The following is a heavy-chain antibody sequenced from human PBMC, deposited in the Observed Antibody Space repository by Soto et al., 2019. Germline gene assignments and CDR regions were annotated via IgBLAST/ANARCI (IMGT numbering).Heavy chain of an antibody. D-gene: IGHD3-16*01. CDR3: VRDYYDTSGYPNTFDM. V-gene: IGHV3-21*01. CDR1: GCTLSRHT. CDR2: IGSRTSDI. Sequence: PGGSLRLPCAASGCTLSRHTMNWVRQAPGKGLEWVAFIGSRTSDIYYADSVKGRFTISRDNAKNSLYLDLTRLRAEDTAVYFCVRDYYDTSGYPNTFDMWGQGTMVTVSS. J-gene: IGHJ3*02.